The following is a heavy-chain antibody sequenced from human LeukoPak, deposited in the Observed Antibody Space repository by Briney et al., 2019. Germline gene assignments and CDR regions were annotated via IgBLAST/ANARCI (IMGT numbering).Heavy chain of an antibody. J-gene: IGHJ5*02. CDR2: MYYSGST. Sequence: SSETLSLTCTVSGGSISSGDYYWSWIRQPPGKGLEWVGYMYYSGSTYYNPSLKSRVTISVDTSKNQFSLQLSSVTAADTAVYYCARPYYYDSRIDPRGQGTLVTVSS. CDR1: GGSISSGDYY. D-gene: IGHD3-22*01. V-gene: IGHV4-30-4*01. CDR3: ARPYYYDSRIDP.